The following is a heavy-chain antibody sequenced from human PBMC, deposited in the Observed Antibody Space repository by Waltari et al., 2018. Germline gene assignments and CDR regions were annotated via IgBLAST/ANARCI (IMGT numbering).Heavy chain of an antibody. J-gene: IGHJ4*02. Sequence: QVQLVESGGGVVQPGRSLRLSCAASGFTFSSYAMPWVPQAPGKGLEWVAVISYDGSNKYYADSVKGRFTISRDNSKNTLYLQMNSLRAEDTAVYYCARGRRPVGSDYGGGPFGYWGQGTLVTVSS. CDR2: ISYDGSNK. CDR3: ARGRRPVGSDYGGGPFGY. V-gene: IGHV3-30-3*01. CDR1: GFTFSSYA. D-gene: IGHD4-17*01.